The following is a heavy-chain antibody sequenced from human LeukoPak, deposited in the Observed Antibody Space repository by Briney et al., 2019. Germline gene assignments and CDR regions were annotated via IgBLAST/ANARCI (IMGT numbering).Heavy chain of an antibody. D-gene: IGHD6-6*01. J-gene: IGHJ6*03. CDR2: IKQDGSEK. CDR1: GFTFSSYW. CDR3: ARGGSSSSVYYYMDV. V-gene: IGHV3-7*01. Sequence: GGSLRLSCAASGFTFSSYWMSWVRQAPGKGLEWVANIKQDGSEKYYVDSVKGRFTIARDNAKNSLYLQMNSLRSEDTAVYYCARGGSSSSVYYYMDVWGKGTTVTVSS.